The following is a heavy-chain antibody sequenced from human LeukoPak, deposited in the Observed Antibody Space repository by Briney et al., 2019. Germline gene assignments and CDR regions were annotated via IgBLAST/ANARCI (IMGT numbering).Heavy chain of an antibody. CDR3: ASPDIVATINYYGMDV. CDR1: GYTFTSYA. J-gene: IGHJ6*02. V-gene: IGHV1-3*01. D-gene: IGHD5-12*01. CDR2: INAGNGNT. Sequence: ASVKVSCKASGYTFTSYAMHWVRQAPGQGLEWMGWINAGNGNTKYSQKFQGRVTITRDTSTSTAYMELSSLRSEDTAVYYCASPDIVATINYYGMDVWGQGTTVTVSS.